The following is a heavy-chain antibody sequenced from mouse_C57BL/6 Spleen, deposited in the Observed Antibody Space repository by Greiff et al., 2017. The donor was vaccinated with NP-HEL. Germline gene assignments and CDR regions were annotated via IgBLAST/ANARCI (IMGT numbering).Heavy chain of an antibody. Sequence: EVQRVESGAGLVKPGGSLKLSCAASGFTFSSYAMSWVRQTPEKRLEWVAYISSGGDYIYYADTVKGRFTISRDNARNTLYLQMSSLKSEDTAMYYCTREDYDYAMDYWGQGTSVTVSS. J-gene: IGHJ4*01. V-gene: IGHV5-9-1*02. CDR1: GFTFSSYA. D-gene: IGHD2-4*01. CDR3: TREDYDYAMDY. CDR2: ISSGGDYI.